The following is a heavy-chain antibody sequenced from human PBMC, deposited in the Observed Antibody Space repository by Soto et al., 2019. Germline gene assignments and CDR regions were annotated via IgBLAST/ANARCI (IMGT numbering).Heavy chain of an antibody. Sequence: SETLSLTCTVSGGSISGYYWSWIRQPPGKGLEWIGYIYYSGSTNYNPSLKSRVTISVDTSKNQFSLKLSSVTAADTAVYYCARRYGGNFDYWGQGTLVTVS. CDR3: ARRYGGNFDY. J-gene: IGHJ4*02. V-gene: IGHV4-59*01. D-gene: IGHD1-26*01. CDR2: IYYSGST. CDR1: GGSISGYY.